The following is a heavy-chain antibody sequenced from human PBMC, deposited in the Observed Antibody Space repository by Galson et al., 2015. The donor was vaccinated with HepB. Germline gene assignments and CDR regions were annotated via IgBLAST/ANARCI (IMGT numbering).Heavy chain of an antibody. CDR1: GGSISSGGYS. CDR3: ASANDLNYHGSGSYYTDAFDI. V-gene: IGHV4-30-2*01. J-gene: IGHJ3*02. Sequence: TLSLTCTVSGGSISSGGYSWSWIRQPPGKGLEWIGYIYHSGATYYNPSLKSRVTMSVDRSKNQFSLNLNSVTAADTAVYYCASANDLNYHGSGSYYTDAFDIWAQGTMVTVSS. D-gene: IGHD3-10*01. CDR2: IYHSGAT.